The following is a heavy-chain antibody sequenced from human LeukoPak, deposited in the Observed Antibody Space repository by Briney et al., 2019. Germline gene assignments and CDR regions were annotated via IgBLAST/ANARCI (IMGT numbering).Heavy chain of an antibody. Sequence: SGGSLRLSCAASGFTFSSYAMSWVRQAPGKGLEWVSGISGSGDNTYYADSVKGRFTISRDNSKNTLYVQVNSLGTEDTAAYYCAKGTEPPRLYCSSTSCYDYYYYGMDVWGQGTTVTVSS. D-gene: IGHD2-2*01. J-gene: IGHJ6*02. V-gene: IGHV3-23*01. CDR3: AKGTEPPRLYCSSTSCYDYYYYGMDV. CDR2: ISGSGDNT. CDR1: GFTFSSYA.